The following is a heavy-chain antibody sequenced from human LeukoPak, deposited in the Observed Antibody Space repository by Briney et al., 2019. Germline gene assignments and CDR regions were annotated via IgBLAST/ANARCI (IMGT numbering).Heavy chain of an antibody. V-gene: IGHV3-15*01. Sequence: GGSLRLSCAASGFTFSNAWMSWVRQAPGKGLEWVGRIKSKTDGGTTDYAAPVKGRFTISRDDSKNTAYLQMNSLKTEDTAVYYCTREREHCSSTSCYYYYMDVWGKGTTVTVSS. J-gene: IGHJ6*03. D-gene: IGHD2-2*01. CDR2: IKSKTDGGTT. CDR1: GFTFSNAW. CDR3: TREREHCSSTSCYYYYMDV.